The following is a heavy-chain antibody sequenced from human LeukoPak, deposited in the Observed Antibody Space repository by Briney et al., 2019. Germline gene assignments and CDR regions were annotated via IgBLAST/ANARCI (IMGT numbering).Heavy chain of an antibody. Sequence: AAVKVSCMTSRYSFNAYALHWVRPAPGQGVEWLGWINSGNGNTKYSRTFQGRLTFTRDGSARTVDMELSSLRSEDTAVFYCARERSNWYYLDYWGQGSLVTVSS. V-gene: IGHV1-3*04. CDR2: INSGNGNT. J-gene: IGHJ4*02. D-gene: IGHD3-16*01. CDR3: ARERSNWYYLDY. CDR1: RYSFNAYA.